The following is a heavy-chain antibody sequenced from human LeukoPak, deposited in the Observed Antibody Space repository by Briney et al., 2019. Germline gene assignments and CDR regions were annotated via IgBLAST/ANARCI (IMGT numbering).Heavy chain of an antibody. J-gene: IGHJ4*02. D-gene: IGHD2-2*01. CDR3: ASMSVEYCSSTSSHHFDY. CDR2: IIPIFGTA. Sequence: EASVKVSCKASGGTFSSYAISWVRQAPGQGLEWMGGIIPIFGTANYAQKFQGRVTITTDESTSTAYMELSSLRSEDTAVYYCASMSVEYCSSTSSHHFDYWGQGTLVTVSS. CDR1: GGTFSSYA. V-gene: IGHV1-69*05.